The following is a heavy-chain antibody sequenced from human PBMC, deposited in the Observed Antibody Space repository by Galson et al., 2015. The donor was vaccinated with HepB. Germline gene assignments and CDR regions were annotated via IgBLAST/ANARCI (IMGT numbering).Heavy chain of an antibody. CDR3: ARDGDTAMVFWMLAAFDI. CDR1: GFTFSSYG. D-gene: IGHD5-18*01. Sequence: SLRLSCAASGFTFSSYGMHWVRQAPGKGLEWVAVIWYDGSNKYYADSVKGRFTISRDNSKNTLYLQMNSLRAEDTAVYYCARDGDTAMVFWMLAAFDIWGQGTMVTDSS. J-gene: IGHJ3*02. CDR2: IWYDGSNK. V-gene: IGHV3-33*08.